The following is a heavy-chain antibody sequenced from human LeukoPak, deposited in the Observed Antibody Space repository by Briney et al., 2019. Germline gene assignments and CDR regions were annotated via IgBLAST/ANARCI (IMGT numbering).Heavy chain of an antibody. D-gene: IGHD3-9*01. CDR2: INPNSGGT. CDR3: ARSPDILTGENFDY. J-gene: IGHJ4*02. Sequence: ASVKVSCKASGYTFTGYYMHWVRQAPGQGLEWMGWINPNSGGTNYAQKFRGRVTMTRDTSISTAYMELSRLRSDDTAVLYCARSPDILTGENFDYWGQGTLVTVSS. CDR1: GYTFTGYY. V-gene: IGHV1-2*02.